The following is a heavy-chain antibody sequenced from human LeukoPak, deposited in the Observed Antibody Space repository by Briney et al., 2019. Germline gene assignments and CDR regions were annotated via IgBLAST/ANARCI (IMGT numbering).Heavy chain of an antibody. CDR1: GGTFSSYA. D-gene: IGHD6-13*01. J-gene: IGHJ4*02. CDR3: AKDGYSSSWSFDY. V-gene: IGHV1-69*01. Sequence: ASVNVSCKASGGTFSSYAISWVRQAPGQGLEWMGGIIPIFGTANYAQKFRGRATITAEASTSTAYMELRSLRSEDTAVYYGAKDGYSSSWSFDYWGQGALGTVSS. CDR2: IIPIFGTA.